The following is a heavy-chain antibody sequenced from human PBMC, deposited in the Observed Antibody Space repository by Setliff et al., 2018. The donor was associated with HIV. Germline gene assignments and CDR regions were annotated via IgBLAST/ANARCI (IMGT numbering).Heavy chain of an antibody. CDR2: IKEDGSEK. CDR1: GYTFTDYF. CDR3: ASLLPVDY. D-gene: IGHD2-15*01. J-gene: IGHJ4*02. V-gene: IGHV3-7*03. Sequence: SCKASGYTFTDYFMHWVRQAPGKGLEWVASIKEDGSEKYYVDSLKGRFTISRDTAKNTLYLQVSSLRAEDTAVYYCASLLPVDYWGQGTLVTVSS.